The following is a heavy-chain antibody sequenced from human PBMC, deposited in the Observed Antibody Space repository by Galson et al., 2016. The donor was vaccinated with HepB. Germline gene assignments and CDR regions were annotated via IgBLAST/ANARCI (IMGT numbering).Heavy chain of an antibody. CDR1: GFTFSNFA. V-gene: IGHV3-33*06. D-gene: IGHD2-15*01. CDR3: AKERGDCSGGTCRYHDAFDI. J-gene: IGHJ3*02. CDR2: IWYDGTSK. Sequence: SLRLSCAASGFTFSNFAMHWVRQAPGKGLEWVAGIWYDGTSKYYVDSVKGRFTISRDNSKNTLSLQMNSLRAEDTAVYYCAKERGDCSGGTCRYHDAFDIWGQGTMVTVSS.